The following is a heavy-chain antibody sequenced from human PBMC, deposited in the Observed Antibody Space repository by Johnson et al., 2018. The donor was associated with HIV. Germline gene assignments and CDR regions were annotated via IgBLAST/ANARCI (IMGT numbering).Heavy chain of an antibody. J-gene: IGHJ3*02. CDR2: IKQDGSEK. Sequence: VQLVESGGGVVRPGGSLRLSCAASGFTFSSYWMSWVRQAPGKGLEWVANIKQDGSEKYYVDSVKGRFTISRDDSKNTLYLQMNSLKTEDTAVYYCTTDGLRTIDAFDIWGQGTMVTVSS. D-gene: IGHD5-12*01. CDR1: GFTFSSYW. CDR3: TTDGLRTIDAFDI. V-gene: IGHV3-7*05.